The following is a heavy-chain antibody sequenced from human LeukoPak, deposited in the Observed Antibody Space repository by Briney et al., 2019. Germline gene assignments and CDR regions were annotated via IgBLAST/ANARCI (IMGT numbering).Heavy chain of an antibody. CDR1: GXTFSTYA. CDR2: ISTGGHST. J-gene: IGHJ4*02. Sequence: GGSLRLSCATSGXTFSTYAMSWVRQAPGKGLEWVSSISTGGHSTYYADSVKGRFTISRDNSKNTLYLQMNSLRGDDTALYYCAKDRRGRGDFDYWGQGILVAVSS. V-gene: IGHV3-23*01. CDR3: AKDRRGRGDFDY. D-gene: IGHD1-26*01.